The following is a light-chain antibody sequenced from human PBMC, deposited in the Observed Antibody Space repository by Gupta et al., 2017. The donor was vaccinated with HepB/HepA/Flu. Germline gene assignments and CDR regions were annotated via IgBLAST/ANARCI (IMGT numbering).Light chain of an antibody. V-gene: IGLV2-14*03. J-gene: IGLJ2*01. CDR3: ISYRATTTPVV. Sequence: QSALTQPASVSGSPGQSITISCIGTSSDFGGYIYVSWYQQHPGKAPKLIIYDVNNRPSGVSTRFSGSKSGNTASLTISGLLAEDEADYYCISYRATTTPVVFGGGTHLTVL. CDR2: DVN. CDR1: SSDFGGYIY.